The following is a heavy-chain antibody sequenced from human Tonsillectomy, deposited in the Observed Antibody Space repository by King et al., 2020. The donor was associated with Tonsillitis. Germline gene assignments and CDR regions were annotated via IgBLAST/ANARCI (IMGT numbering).Heavy chain of an antibody. Sequence: QVQLVESGGGLVKPGGSLRLSCAASGFTFSDYYMSWIRQAPVKGLVWISLINPCGTNTDYVDSARGRFTISRDNAKNSMFLQINALRAEDTGVYYCGREYWGAFDIWGQGTMVTVSS. CDR3: GREYWGAFDI. V-gene: IGHV3-11*06. D-gene: IGHD2-8*02. J-gene: IGHJ3*02. CDR2: INPCGTNT. CDR1: GFTFSDYY.